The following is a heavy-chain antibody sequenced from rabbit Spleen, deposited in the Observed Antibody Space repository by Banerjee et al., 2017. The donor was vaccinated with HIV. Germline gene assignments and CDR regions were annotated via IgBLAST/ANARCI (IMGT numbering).Heavy chain of an antibody. Sequence: QSLEEAGGGLVQPAGSLPLPCSASGFSFSSSYYMCWVRQPPGKGLEWIGFIYPIFGSTVYASWVNGRFTVSRHNAQNTMYLHLNSLTGADTATYFCVRDQSGYAGYGPRYFNLWGQGTLVTVS. CDR2: IYPIFGST. D-gene: IGHD7-1*01. CDR1: GFSFSSSYY. CDR3: VRDQSGYAGYGPRYFNL. V-gene: IGHV1S40*01. J-gene: IGHJ4*01.